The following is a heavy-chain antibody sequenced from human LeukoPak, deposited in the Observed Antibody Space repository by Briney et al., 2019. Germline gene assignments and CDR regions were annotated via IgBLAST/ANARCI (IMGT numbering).Heavy chain of an antibody. CDR1: GYTFTGYY. J-gene: IGHJ6*03. CDR3: ASSSYSALIDYYYMDV. D-gene: IGHD2-15*01. Sequence: ASVKVSCKASGYTFTGYYMHWVRQAPGQGLEWMGWINPNSGGTNYAQKFQGRVTMTRDTPISTAYMELSRLRSDDTAVYYCASSSYSALIDYYYMDVWGKGTTVTVSS. CDR2: INPNSGGT. V-gene: IGHV1-2*02.